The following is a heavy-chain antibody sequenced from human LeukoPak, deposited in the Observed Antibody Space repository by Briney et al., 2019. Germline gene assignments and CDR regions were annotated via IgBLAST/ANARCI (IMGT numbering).Heavy chain of an antibody. Sequence: PGGSLRLSCAASGFTFSSYAMSWVRQAPGKGLEWVPAISGSGGSTYFADSVKGRFTISRDNSKNTLYLQMNSLRAEDAAVYYCAKTSGYRRFDPWGQGTLVTVSS. J-gene: IGHJ5*02. CDR2: ISGSGGST. V-gene: IGHV3-23*01. CDR3: AKTSGYRRFDP. CDR1: GFTFSSYA. D-gene: IGHD5-12*01.